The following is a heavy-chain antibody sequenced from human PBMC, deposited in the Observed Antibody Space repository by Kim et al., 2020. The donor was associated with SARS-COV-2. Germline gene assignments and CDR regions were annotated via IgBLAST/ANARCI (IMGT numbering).Heavy chain of an antibody. Sequence: ASVKVSCKASGYSFNTYTIDWVRQAPGQGLEWMGRINTNTGNPTYAQGFTGRFVFSMDTSVTTAYLHINSLKAEDTAVYYCARGDDYGGIRHNWFDPWGQGTLVTVS. D-gene: IGHD4-17*01. CDR1: GYSFNTYT. J-gene: IGHJ5*02. V-gene: IGHV7-4-1*02. CDR3: ARGDDYGGIRHNWFDP. CDR2: INTNTGNP.